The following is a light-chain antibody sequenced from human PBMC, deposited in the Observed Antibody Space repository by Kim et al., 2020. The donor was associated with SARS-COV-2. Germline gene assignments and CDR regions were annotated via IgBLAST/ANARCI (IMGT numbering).Light chain of an antibody. Sequence: QSALTQPASVSGSPGQSITISCTGTSSDVGGYNYVSWYQQHPGKAPKLMIYDVSKRPSGVSNRFSGSKSGNTASLTISGRQAEDEADYYCSSYTSSSPLYVFGTGTKV. J-gene: IGLJ1*01. CDR2: DVS. V-gene: IGLV2-14*01. CDR3: SSYTSSSPLYV. CDR1: SSDVGGYNY.